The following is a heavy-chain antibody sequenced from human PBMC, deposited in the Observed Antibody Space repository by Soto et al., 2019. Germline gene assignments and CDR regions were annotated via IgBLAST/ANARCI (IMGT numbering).Heavy chain of an antibody. Sequence: ASVKVSCKASGYTFTSYAMHWVRQAPGQRLEWMGWINAGNGNTKYSQKFQGRVTITRDTSASTAYTELSSLRSEDTAVYYCARGYSGPFNWFDPWGQGTLVTVSS. CDR2: INAGNGNT. V-gene: IGHV1-3*01. CDR3: ARGYSGPFNWFDP. D-gene: IGHD1-26*01. J-gene: IGHJ5*02. CDR1: GYTFTSYA.